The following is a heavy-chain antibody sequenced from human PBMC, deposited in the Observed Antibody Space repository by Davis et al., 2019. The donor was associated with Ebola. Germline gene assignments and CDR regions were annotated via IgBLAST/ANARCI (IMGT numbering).Heavy chain of an antibody. CDR2: INPNTGIP. CDR1: GYTFTNYA. CDR3: ARDRGRYSSSPNFDN. Sequence: ASVKVSCKAFGYTFTNYAINWVRQAPGQGLEWMGWINPNTGIPTYAQGFTGHFVFSLDTSVSTAYLRISSLKAEDTAVYYCARDRGRYSSSPNFDNWGQGTLVTVPS. D-gene: IGHD6-19*01. J-gene: IGHJ4*02. V-gene: IGHV7-4-1*02.